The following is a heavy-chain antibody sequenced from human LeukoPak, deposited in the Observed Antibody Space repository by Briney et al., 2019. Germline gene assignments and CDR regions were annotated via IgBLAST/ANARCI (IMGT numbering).Heavy chain of an antibody. Sequence: GGSLRLSCAASGFTFSNAWMSWVRQAPGKGLEWVSRIKSKTDGGTTDYAAPVKGRFTISRDDSKNTLYLQMNSLKTEDTAVYYCTMSSVVPGAFDIWGQGTMVTVSS. CDR1: GFTFSNAW. J-gene: IGHJ3*02. V-gene: IGHV3-15*01. D-gene: IGHD4-23*01. CDR3: TMSSVVPGAFDI. CDR2: IKSKTDGGTT.